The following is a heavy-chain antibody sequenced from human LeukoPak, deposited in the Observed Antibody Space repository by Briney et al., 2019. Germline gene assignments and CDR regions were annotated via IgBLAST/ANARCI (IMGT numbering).Heavy chain of an antibody. CDR2: ITSGTTYI. Sequence: GGSLRLSCAASGFTFSNYAMNWVRQAPGKGLEWVSSITSGTTYIYYAASVKGRFTISRDNAQNSLYLQMNSLRAEDTAVYYCARDLSGVTGYTYGRGIDYWGQGTLVTVSS. V-gene: IGHV3-21*01. CDR3: ARDLSGVTGYTYGRGIDY. CDR1: GFTFSNYA. D-gene: IGHD5-18*01. J-gene: IGHJ4*02.